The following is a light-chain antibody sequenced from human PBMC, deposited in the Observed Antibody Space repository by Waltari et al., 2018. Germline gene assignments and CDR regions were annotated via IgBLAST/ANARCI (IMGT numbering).Light chain of an antibody. J-gene: IGKJ2*01. CDR3: QQSYSTPYT. Sequence: DIQMTQSPSSLSASVGDRVTITCRASQSISSYLNWYQQKPGKAPKLLIYAAFSLQSGVPTSFSGSGSGTDFTLTISRLQPEDFATYYCQQSYSTPYTFGQGTKLEIK. V-gene: IGKV1-39*01. CDR2: AAF. CDR1: QSISSY.